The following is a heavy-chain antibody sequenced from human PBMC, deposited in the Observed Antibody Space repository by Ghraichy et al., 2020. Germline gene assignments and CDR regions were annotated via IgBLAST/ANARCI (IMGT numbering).Heavy chain of an antibody. J-gene: IGHJ4*02. V-gene: IGHV3-30*18. D-gene: IGHD5-18*01. CDR2: ISYDGSFK. CDR3: AKDPGGGAYRYGSVDY. Sequence: GGSLRLSCASSGFTFSGHGMHWVRQAPGKGLEWVAVISYDGSFKSYADSVKGRFTISRDNSKNTRYLQMDSLRAEDMAVYYCAKDPGGGAYRYGSVDYWGQGTLVTVSS. CDR1: GFTFSGHG.